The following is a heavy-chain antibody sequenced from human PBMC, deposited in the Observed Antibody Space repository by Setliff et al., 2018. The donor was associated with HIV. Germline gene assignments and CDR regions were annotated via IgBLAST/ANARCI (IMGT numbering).Heavy chain of an antibody. CDR2: IIPVVDAP. V-gene: IGHV1-69*06. J-gene: IGHJ3*02. CDR3: VTRPPGVHGFSI. Sequence: SVKVSCKASGGSFNILGFTWVRQAPGQGLEWVGGIIPVVDAPIYAQRFQGRVVITADKSTGTAYMQLSSLKFEDTAVYYCVTRPPGVHGFSIWGQGTMVTVSS. D-gene: IGHD3-10*01. CDR1: GGSFNILG.